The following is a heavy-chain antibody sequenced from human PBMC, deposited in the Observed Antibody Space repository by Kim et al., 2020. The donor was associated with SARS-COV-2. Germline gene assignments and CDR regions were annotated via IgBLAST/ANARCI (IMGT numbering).Heavy chain of an antibody. D-gene: IGHD6-13*01. CDR1: GGSISSYY. Sequence: SETLSLTCTVSGGSISSYYWSWIRQPPGKGLEWIGYIYYSGSTNYNPSLKSRVTISVDTSKNQFSLKLSSVTAADTAVYYCARTAAGYYGMDVWGQGTTVTVSS. V-gene: IGHV4-59*13. CDR3: ARTAAGYYGMDV. J-gene: IGHJ6*02. CDR2: IYYSGST.